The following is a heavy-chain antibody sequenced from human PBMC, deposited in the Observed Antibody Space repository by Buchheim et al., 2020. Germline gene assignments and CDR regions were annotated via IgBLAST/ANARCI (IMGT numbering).Heavy chain of an antibody. CDR3: VKEWNLNYFFDY. CDR1: GFTFDDYT. V-gene: IGHV3-30*18. J-gene: IGHJ4*02. Sequence: VHLLESGGGIIQPGGSLRLSCAASGFTFDDYTMSWVRQAPGKGLEWVAIISSDGSSKHYGDSVKGRFTVSRDNSNNTLYLQMDSLRADDTAVYYCVKEWNLNYFFDYWGQGTL. CDR2: ISSDGSSK. D-gene: IGHD1-1*01.